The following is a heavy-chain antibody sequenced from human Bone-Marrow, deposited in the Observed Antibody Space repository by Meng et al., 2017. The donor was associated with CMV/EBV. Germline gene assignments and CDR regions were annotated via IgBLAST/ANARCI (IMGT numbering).Heavy chain of an antibody. J-gene: IGHJ6*02. Sequence: GESLKISCAASGFTFSSYAMSWVRQAPGKGLEWVSAISGSGGSTYYADSVKGRFTISRDNSKNTLYLQMNSLRAEDTAVYYCAKDQGYCSSTSCNYYYYDGMDVWGQGTTVTVSS. CDR2: ISGSGGST. CDR3: AKDQGYCSSTSCNYYYYDGMDV. D-gene: IGHD2-2*01. CDR1: GFTFSSYA. V-gene: IGHV3-23*01.